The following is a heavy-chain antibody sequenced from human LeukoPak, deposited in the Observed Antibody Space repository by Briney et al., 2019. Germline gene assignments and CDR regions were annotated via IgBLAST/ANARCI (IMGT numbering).Heavy chain of an antibody. Sequence: PGGSLRLSCAACGFTFSSYEMNWVRQAPGKGLEWVSYISSSGSTMYYADSVKGRFTISRDNAKNSLSLQTNSLRAEDTAVYYCARSPAGANYYLDVWGKGTTVTISS. J-gene: IGHJ6*03. CDR2: ISSSGSTM. CDR1: GFTFSSYE. CDR3: ARSPAGANYYLDV. V-gene: IGHV3-48*03. D-gene: IGHD1-14*01.